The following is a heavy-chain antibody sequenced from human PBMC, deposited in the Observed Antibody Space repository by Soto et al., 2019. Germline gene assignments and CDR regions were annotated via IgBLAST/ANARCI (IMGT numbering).Heavy chain of an antibody. D-gene: IGHD6-19*01. CDR2: IYPGDSDT. CDR1: GYSFTSYW. Sequence: GESLKISCKGSGYSFTSYWIGWVRQMPGKGLEWMGIIYPGDSDTRYSPSFQGQVTISADKSISTAYLQWSSLKASDTAMYYCARRLSGYSSGWWSVGRFDPWGQGTLVTVSS. CDR3: ARRLSGYSSGWWSVGRFDP. V-gene: IGHV5-51*01. J-gene: IGHJ5*02.